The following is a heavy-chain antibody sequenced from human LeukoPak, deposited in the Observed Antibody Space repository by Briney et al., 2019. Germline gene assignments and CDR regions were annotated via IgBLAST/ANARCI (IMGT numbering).Heavy chain of an antibody. Sequence: ASVKVSCKASGYTFTSYYMHWVRQAPGQGLEWMGIINPSGGSTSYAQKFQGRVTMTRDTSTSTVYMKLSSLRSEDTAVYYCAREAVAIFGVVRGPYYFDYWGQGTLVTVSS. D-gene: IGHD3-3*01. CDR3: AREAVAIFGVVRGPYYFDY. V-gene: IGHV1-46*01. CDR2: INPSGGST. J-gene: IGHJ4*02. CDR1: GYTFTSYY.